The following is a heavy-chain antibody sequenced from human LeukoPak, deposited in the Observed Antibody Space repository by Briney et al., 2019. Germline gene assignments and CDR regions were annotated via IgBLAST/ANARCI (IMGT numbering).Heavy chain of an antibody. CDR1: GFTFSSYA. CDR3: ARDLTIFGVVTPLGMDV. CDR2: ISYDGSNK. J-gene: IGHJ6*02. V-gene: IGHV3-30-3*01. D-gene: IGHD3-3*01. Sequence: PGGSLRLSCAASGFTFSSYAMHWVRQAPGKGLEWVAVISYDGSNKYYADSVKGRFTISRDNSKNTLYLQTNSLRAEDTAVYYCARDLTIFGVVTPLGMDVWGQGTTVTVSS.